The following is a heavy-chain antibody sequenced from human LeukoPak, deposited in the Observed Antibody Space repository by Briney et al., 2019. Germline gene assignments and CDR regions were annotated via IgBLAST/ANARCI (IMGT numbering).Heavy chain of an antibody. CDR2: IIPIFSTA. Sequence: SVKVSCKASGGTFSSYAISWVRQAPGQGLERMGGIIPIFSTANYAQKFQGRVTITADESTSTAYMELSSLRSEDTAVYYCARSPLPTVTTYAGYFDYWGQGTLVTVSS. CDR1: GGTFSSYA. J-gene: IGHJ4*02. V-gene: IGHV1-69*13. CDR3: ARSPLPTVTTYAGYFDY. D-gene: IGHD4-17*01.